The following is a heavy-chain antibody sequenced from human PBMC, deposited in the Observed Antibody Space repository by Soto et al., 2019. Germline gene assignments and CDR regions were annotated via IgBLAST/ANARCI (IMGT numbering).Heavy chain of an antibody. V-gene: IGHV1-2*04. J-gene: IGHJ4*02. Sequence: ASVKVSCKASGYTFTGYYIHWVRQAPGQGLEWMGWINPNSGGTNYAQKFQGWVTMTRDTSISTAYMELSSLMASDTAMYYCARSIAGRTYYGDYGVSDYWGQGTLVTVSS. D-gene: IGHD4-17*01. CDR1: GYTFTGYY. CDR2: INPNSGGT. CDR3: ARSIAGRTYYGDYGVSDY.